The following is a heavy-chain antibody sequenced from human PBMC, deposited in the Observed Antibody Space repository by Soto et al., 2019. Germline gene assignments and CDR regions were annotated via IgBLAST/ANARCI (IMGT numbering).Heavy chain of an antibody. Sequence: SETLSLTCTVSGGSISSYYWSWIRQPPGKGLEWIGYIYYSGSTNYNPSLKSRVTISVDTSKNQFSLKLSSVTAADTAVYYCARVPGIAVAGTGVFYYYYGMDVWGQGTTVTAP. CDR2: IYYSGST. CDR1: GGSISSYY. V-gene: IGHV4-59*01. J-gene: IGHJ6*02. D-gene: IGHD6-19*01. CDR3: ARVPGIAVAGTGVFYYYYGMDV.